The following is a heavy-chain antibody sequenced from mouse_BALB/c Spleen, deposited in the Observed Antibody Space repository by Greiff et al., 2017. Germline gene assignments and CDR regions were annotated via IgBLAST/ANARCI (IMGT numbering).Heavy chain of an antibody. CDR1: GYTFTSYW. Sequence: QVQLQQSGAELAKPGASVKMSCKASGYTFTSYWMHWVKQRPGQGLEWIGYINPSTGYTEYNQKFKDKATLTADKSSSTAYMQLSSLTSEDSAVYYCARYDYDEDYAMDYWGQGTSVTVSS. CDR3: ARYDYDEDYAMDY. V-gene: IGHV1-7*01. CDR2: INPSTGYT. D-gene: IGHD2-4*01. J-gene: IGHJ4*01.